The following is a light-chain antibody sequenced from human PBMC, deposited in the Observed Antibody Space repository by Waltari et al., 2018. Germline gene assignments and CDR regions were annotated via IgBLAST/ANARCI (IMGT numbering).Light chain of an antibody. V-gene: IGLV2-8*01. CDR3: SSYGGNNNVL. J-gene: IGLJ2*01. CDR2: EVT. Sequence: QSALTQPPSASGSPGQSVTISCTGTSSDIGGFNYVSWYQQHPGRAPKLLIYEVTQRPSGAPERLSAAKSGNTASLTVSGLQAEDEANYCCSSYGGNNNVLFGGGTKLTVL. CDR1: SSDIGGFNY.